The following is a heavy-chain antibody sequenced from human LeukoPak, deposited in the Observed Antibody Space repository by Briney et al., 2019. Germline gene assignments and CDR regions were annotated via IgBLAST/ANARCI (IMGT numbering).Heavy chain of an antibody. J-gene: IGHJ4*02. D-gene: IGHD3-10*01. Sequence: PGGSLRLSCAASGFTFSSYWMNWARQAPGKGLEWVASINHNGNVNYYVDSVKGRFTISRDNAKNSLYLQMSNLRAEDTAVYYCARGAPVPFGGAWGQGTLVTVSS. CDR1: GFTFSSYW. CDR3: ARGAPVPFGGA. V-gene: IGHV3-7*03. CDR2: INHNGNVN.